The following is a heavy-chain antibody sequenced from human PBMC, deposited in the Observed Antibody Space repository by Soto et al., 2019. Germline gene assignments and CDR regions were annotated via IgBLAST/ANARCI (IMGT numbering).Heavy chain of an antibody. Sequence: GASVKVSCKASGGTFSSYAISWVRQAPGQGLEWMGGIIPIFGTANYAQKFQGRVTITADESTSTAYMELSSLRSEDTAVYYCATDSSSWYYFDYWGQGTLVTVSS. V-gene: IGHV1-69*13. J-gene: IGHJ4*02. D-gene: IGHD6-13*01. CDR3: ATDSSSWYYFDY. CDR2: IIPIFGTA. CDR1: GGTFSSYA.